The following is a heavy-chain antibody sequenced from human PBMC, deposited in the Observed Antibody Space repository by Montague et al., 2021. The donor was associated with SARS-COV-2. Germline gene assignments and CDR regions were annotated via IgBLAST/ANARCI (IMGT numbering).Heavy chain of an antibody. Sequence: PALVKPTQTLTLTCTFSGFSLSTSGMCVSWIRQPPGKALEWLTLIDWDDDKYYNTSLKARLTISKDTSKNQVVLTMTNMDPVDTATYYCARSYGTTVVTRAFDYWGQGTLVTVSS. J-gene: IGHJ4*02. CDR1: GFSLSTSGMC. CDR3: ARSYGTTVVTRAFDY. V-gene: IGHV2-70*01. D-gene: IGHD4-23*01. CDR2: IDWDDDK.